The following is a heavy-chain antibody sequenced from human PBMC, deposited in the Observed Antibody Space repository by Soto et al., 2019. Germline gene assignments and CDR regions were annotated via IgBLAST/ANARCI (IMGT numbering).Heavy chain of an antibody. Sequence: EVQLMESGGGLFQPGGSLRLSCTASGFAFSDHYMDWVRQAPGKGLEWVGRIRNKAKSYTTEYAASVKGRFTISRDDSKHSLDLQMNSLKIEDTAVYYCSRGATVIHNYAYGMDVWGQGTTVTVSS. CDR2: IRNKAKSYTT. CDR3: SRGATVIHNYAYGMDV. CDR1: GFAFSDHY. D-gene: IGHD4-17*01. J-gene: IGHJ6*02. V-gene: IGHV3-72*01.